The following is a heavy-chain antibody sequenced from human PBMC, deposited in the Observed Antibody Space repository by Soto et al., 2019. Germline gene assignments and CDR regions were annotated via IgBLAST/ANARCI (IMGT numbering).Heavy chain of an antibody. J-gene: IGHJ6*02. CDR3: ARDRVRGYSYGYGGHYYYYGMDV. CDR2: INSDGSST. Sequence: EVQLVESGGGLVQPGGSLRLSCAASGFTFSSYWMHWVRQAPGKGLVWVSRINSDGSSTSYADSVKGRFTISRDNAKNTLYLQMNSLRAEDTTVYYCARDRVRGYSYGYGGHYYYYGMDVWGQGTTVTFSS. D-gene: IGHD5-18*01. CDR1: GFTFSSYW. V-gene: IGHV3-74*01.